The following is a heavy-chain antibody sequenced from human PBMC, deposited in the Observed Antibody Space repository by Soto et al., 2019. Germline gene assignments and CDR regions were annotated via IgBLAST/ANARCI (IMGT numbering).Heavy chain of an antibody. V-gene: IGHV1-69*01. CDR2: IIPIFGTA. CDR1: GGTFSSYA. Sequence: QVQLVQSGAEVKKPGSSVKVSCKASGGTFSSYAISWVRQAPGQGLEWMGGIIPIFGTANYAQKFQGRVTITADESTSTAYMELSSLRSEDTAVYYCAVSSGCRSGGSCYFETRLDYYYGMDVWGQGTTVTVSS. J-gene: IGHJ6*02. D-gene: IGHD2-15*01. CDR3: AVSSGCRSGGSCYFETRLDYYYGMDV.